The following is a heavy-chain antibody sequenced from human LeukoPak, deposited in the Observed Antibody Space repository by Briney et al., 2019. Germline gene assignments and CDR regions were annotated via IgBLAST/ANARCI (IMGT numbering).Heavy chain of an antibody. CDR1: GGSISSYD. Sequence: SETLSLTCTVSGGSISSYDWSWIRQPPGKGLEWIGYIYYSGSTNYNPSLKSRVTISVDTSKNQFSLKLSSVTAADTAVYYCARHMEVSGPLDYWGQGTLVTVSS. CDR3: ARHMEVSGPLDY. V-gene: IGHV4-59*08. J-gene: IGHJ4*02. CDR2: IYYSGST. D-gene: IGHD1-1*01.